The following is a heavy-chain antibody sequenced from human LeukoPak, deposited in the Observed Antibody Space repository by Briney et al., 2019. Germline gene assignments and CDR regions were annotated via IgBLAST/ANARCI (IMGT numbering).Heavy chain of an antibody. V-gene: IGHV3-33*01. CDR2: IWYDGSNK. CDR3: ARERGTMYFDY. CDR1: GFTFSGYG. D-gene: IGHD3-10*01. J-gene: IGHJ4*02. Sequence: GGSLRLSCAASGFTFSGYGMHWVRQAPGKGLEWVAVIWYDGSNKYYADSVKGRFTISRDNSKNTLYLQMNSLRAEDTAVYYCARERGTMYFDYWGQGTLVAVSS.